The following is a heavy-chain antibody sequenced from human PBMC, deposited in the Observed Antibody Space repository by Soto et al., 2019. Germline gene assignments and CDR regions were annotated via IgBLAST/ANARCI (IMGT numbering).Heavy chain of an antibody. J-gene: IGHJ6*02. D-gene: IGHD6-13*01. CDR1: GFTFTSSA. V-gene: IGHV1-58*01. CDR2: IVVGSGNT. Sequence: SVKVSCNASGFTFTSSAVQWVRQALGQRLEWIGWIVVGSGNTNYAQKFQERVTITRDMSTSTAYMELSSLRSEDTAVYYCAAFGAQQLVPLGKDYYYYGMDVWGQGTTVTVSS. CDR3: AAFGAQQLVPLGKDYYYYGMDV.